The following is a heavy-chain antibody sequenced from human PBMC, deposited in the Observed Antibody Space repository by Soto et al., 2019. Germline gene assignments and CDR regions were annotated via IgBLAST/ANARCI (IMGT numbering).Heavy chain of an antibody. D-gene: IGHD4-17*01. CDR3: ARDWTTYYYGMDV. CDR2: INSDGSST. V-gene: IGHV3-74*01. CDR1: GFTFSSYW. J-gene: IGHJ6*02. Sequence: LRLSCAGSGFTFSSYWMHWVRQAPGKGLVWVSRINSDGSSTSYADSVKGRFTISRDNAKNTLYLQMNSLRAEDTAVYYCARDWTTYYYGMDVWGQGTTVTVSS.